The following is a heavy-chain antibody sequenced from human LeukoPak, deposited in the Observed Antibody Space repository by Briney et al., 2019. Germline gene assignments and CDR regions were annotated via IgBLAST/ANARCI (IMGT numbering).Heavy chain of an antibody. Sequence: SVNVSCKASGGTFSSYAISWVRQAPGQGLEWMGGIIPIFGTANYAQKFQGRVTITADESTSTAYMELSSLRSEDTAVYYCARFYGSGSYLIGYYYYGMDVWGQGTTVTVSS. D-gene: IGHD3-10*01. CDR2: IIPIFGTA. J-gene: IGHJ6*02. V-gene: IGHV1-69*13. CDR3: ARFYGSGSYLIGYYYYGMDV. CDR1: GGTFSSYA.